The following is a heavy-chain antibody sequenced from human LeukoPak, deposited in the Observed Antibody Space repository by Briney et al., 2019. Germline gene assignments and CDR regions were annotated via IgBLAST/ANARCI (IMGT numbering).Heavy chain of an antibody. V-gene: IGHV4-34*01. Sequence: PGGSLRLSCAASGFTVSSNYMSWVRQPPGKGLEWIGEINHSGSTNYNSSLKSRVTISVDTSKNQFSLKLSSVTAADTAVYYCARGGIQYQLLKGWFDPWGQGTLVTVSS. CDR1: GFTVSSNY. CDR3: ARGGIQYQLLKGWFDP. CDR2: INHSGST. J-gene: IGHJ5*02. D-gene: IGHD2-2*01.